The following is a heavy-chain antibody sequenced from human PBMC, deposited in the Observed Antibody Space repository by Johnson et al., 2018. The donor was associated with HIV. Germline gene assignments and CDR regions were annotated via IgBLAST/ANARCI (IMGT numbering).Heavy chain of an antibody. CDR3: AKEAYYVEAFDI. V-gene: IGHV3-30*02. Sequence: QVQLVESGGGVVQPGGSLRLSCAASGFTFSSYGMHWVRQAPGKGLEWVAFIRYDGSNKYYAESVQGRFTISRDNSKNTLYLQMNILRAEDTAVYFCAKEAYYVEAFDIWGQGTMVTVSS. CDR1: GFTFSSYG. D-gene: IGHD3-16*01. CDR2: IRYDGSNK. J-gene: IGHJ3*02.